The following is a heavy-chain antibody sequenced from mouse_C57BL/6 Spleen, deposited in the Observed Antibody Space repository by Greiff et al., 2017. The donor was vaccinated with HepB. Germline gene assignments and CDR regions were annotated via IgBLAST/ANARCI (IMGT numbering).Heavy chain of an antibody. CDR1: GYTFTSYW. CDR2: IHPNSGST. J-gene: IGHJ1*03. V-gene: IGHV1-64*01. D-gene: IGHD4-1*01. Sequence: QVQLQQPGAELVKPGASVKLSCKASGYTFTSYWMHWVKQRPGQGLEWIGMIHPNSGSTNYNEKFKSKATLTVDKSSSTAYMQLSSLTSEDSAVYYCARTGTLWYFDVWAQGPRSPSPQ. CDR3: ARTGTLWYFDV.